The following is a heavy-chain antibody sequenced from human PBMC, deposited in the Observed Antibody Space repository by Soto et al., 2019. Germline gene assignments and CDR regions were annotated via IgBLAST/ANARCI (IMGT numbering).Heavy chain of an antibody. D-gene: IGHD5-18*01. J-gene: IGHJ4*02. Sequence: PSETLSLTCTVSGGSISSGDYYWTWIRQPPGKGLEWIGEINHSGSTNCNPSLKSRVTISVDTSKNQFSLKLSSVTAADTAVYYCARASNKRGRSYGPDFWGPGILVTVSS. CDR2: INHSGST. CDR1: GGSISSGDYY. V-gene: IGHV4-39*07. CDR3: ARASNKRGRSYGPDF.